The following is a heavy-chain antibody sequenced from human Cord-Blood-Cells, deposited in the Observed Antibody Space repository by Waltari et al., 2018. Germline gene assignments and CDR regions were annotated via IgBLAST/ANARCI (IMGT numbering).Heavy chain of an antibody. Sequence: QVQLVESGGGVVQPGRSLRLSCAASGFTFSSYAMHWVRQAPGKGLEWVAVITYDGRNKYYADSGKGRLTISRDNSKNTLYLQMNSLRAEDTAVYYCARDYYGSGSYFDYWGQGTLVTVSS. CDR3: ARDYYGSGSYFDY. D-gene: IGHD3-10*01. V-gene: IGHV3-30*14. J-gene: IGHJ4*02. CDR1: GFTFSSYA. CDR2: ITYDGRNK.